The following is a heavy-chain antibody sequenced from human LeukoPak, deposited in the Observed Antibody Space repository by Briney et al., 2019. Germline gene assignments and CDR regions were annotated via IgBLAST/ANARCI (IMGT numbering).Heavy chain of an antibody. Sequence: SETLSLTCAVYGGSFSGYYWSSIRQPPGKGLEWIGEINHSGRTNYNPSLKSRVPISVNTPKNQFSLKLSSVTAGDTAVYYCARASGKDTVTAYYWFDPWGQGTLVTVSS. CDR3: ARASGKDTVTAYYWFDP. CDR1: GGSFSGYY. J-gene: IGHJ5*02. V-gene: IGHV4-34*01. CDR2: INHSGRT. D-gene: IGHD4-11*01.